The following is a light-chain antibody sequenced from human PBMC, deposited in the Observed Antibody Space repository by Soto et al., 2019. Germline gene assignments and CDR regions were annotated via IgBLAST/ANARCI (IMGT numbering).Light chain of an antibody. J-gene: IGLJ1*01. CDR1: STDVGGYNY. CDR2: DVS. V-gene: IGLV2-14*03. CDR3: SSYTSSTTFV. Sequence: QSVLPQPASVSGSPGQSITISCTGTSTDVGGYNYVSWYQQHPGKAPKLMISDVSDRPSGVSNRFPGSKSGNTASLTISVLQAEDEADYYCSSYTSSTTFVFGTGTKVTVL.